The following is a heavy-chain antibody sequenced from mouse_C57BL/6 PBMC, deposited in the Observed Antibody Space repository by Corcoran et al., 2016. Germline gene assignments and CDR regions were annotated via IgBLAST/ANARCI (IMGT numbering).Heavy chain of an antibody. CDR2: IYPGGGYT. J-gene: IGHJ3*01. CDR1: GYTFTNYW. Sequence: QVQLQQSGAELVRPGTSVKMSCKASGYTFTNYWIGWAKQRPGHGLEWIGDIYPGGGYTNYNEKFKGKVTLTADKSSSTAYMQFSSLTSEDSAIYYCARSGYYDYDEAWFAYWGQGTLVTVSA. V-gene: IGHV1-63*01. D-gene: IGHD2-4*01. CDR3: ARSGYYDYDEAWFAY.